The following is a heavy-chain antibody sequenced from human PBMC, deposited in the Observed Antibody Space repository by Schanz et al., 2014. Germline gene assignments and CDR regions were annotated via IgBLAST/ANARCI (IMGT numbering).Heavy chain of an antibody. Sequence: QVQLQESGPGLVKPSETLSLTCSVSGGDIGNYYWSWIRQPPGKGLEWIGYIHQSGGTNYNPSLKSRVTILVDTSKNQFPRRRPSLTAADTAVYYCAKFLYDDPSWGQGTLVTVSS. J-gene: IGHJ5*02. CDR3: AKFLYDDPS. V-gene: IGHV4-59*08. D-gene: IGHD3-3*01. CDR1: GGDIGNYY. CDR2: IHQSGGT.